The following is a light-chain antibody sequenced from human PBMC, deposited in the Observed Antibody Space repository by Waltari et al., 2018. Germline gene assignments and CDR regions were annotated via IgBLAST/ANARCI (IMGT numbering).Light chain of an antibody. CDR1: QSVLYSSNNKNY. CDR2: WAS. CDR3: QQYYTSPLT. V-gene: IGKV4-1*01. J-gene: IGKJ2*01. Sequence: DIVMTQSPDSLAVSLGERATINCKCSQSVLYSSNNKNYLAWYQQKPGQPPKLLIYWASAWESWVPDRFRWRGSGTDFPLTISNLQAEDVAVYYCQQYYTSPLTFGQGTKLEIK.